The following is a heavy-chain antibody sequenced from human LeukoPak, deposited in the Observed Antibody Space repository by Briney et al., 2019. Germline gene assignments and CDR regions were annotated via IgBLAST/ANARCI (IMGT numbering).Heavy chain of an antibody. CDR3: ARAGGDIVVVPAAIQWFDP. CDR1: GFTFSNAW. CDR2: ISSSSSYI. Sequence: GGSLRLSCAASGFTFSNAWMSWVRQAPGKGLEWVSSISSSSSYIYYADSVKGRFTISRDNAKNSLYLQMNSLRAEDTAVYYCARAGGDIVVVPAAIQWFDPWGQGTLVTVSS. V-gene: IGHV3-21*01. D-gene: IGHD2-2*02. J-gene: IGHJ5*02.